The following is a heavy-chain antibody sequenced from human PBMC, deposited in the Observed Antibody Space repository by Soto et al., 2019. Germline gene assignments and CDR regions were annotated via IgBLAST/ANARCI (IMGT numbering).Heavy chain of an antibody. V-gene: IGHV3-66*01. J-gene: IGHJ2*01. CDR3: ARDGPHNWIYGDYVGWYFDL. Sequence: EVQLVESGGGLVQPGGSLRLSCAASGFTVSSNYMSWVRQAPGKGLEWVSVLYSGGSTYYADSVKGRFTISRDNSKNTLYLQMNSLRAEDTAVYYCARDGPHNWIYGDYVGWYFDLWGRGTLVTVSS. D-gene: IGHD4-17*01. CDR2: LYSGGST. CDR1: GFTVSSNY.